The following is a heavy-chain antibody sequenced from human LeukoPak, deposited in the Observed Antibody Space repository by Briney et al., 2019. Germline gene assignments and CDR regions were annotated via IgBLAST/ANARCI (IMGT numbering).Heavy chain of an antibody. CDR1: GFTFSSYW. J-gene: IGHJ4*02. V-gene: IGHV3-7*01. Sequence: GGSLRLSCAASGFTFSSYWMCWVRQAPGKGLEWVANIKQDGSEKYYVDSVKGRFTISRDNAKNSLYLQMNSLRAEDTAVYYCARIGDYGGIYFDYWGQGTLVTVSS. D-gene: IGHD4-23*01. CDR2: IKQDGSEK. CDR3: ARIGDYGGIYFDY.